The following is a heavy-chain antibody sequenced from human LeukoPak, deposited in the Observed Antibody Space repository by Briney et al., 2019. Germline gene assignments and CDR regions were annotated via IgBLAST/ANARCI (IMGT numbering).Heavy chain of an antibody. Sequence: PGGSLGLSCTASGFTIRSNYMSWVRQAPGKGLEWVSVIYSGGSTYYADSVKGRFTISRDNSKNTLYLQMDTLRAEDTAVYYCARVAYYYDSDGYYPFDYWGQGTLVTVSS. CDR2: IYSGGST. CDR1: GFTIRSNY. CDR3: ARVAYYYDSDGYYPFDY. D-gene: IGHD3-22*01. V-gene: IGHV3-53*01. J-gene: IGHJ4*02.